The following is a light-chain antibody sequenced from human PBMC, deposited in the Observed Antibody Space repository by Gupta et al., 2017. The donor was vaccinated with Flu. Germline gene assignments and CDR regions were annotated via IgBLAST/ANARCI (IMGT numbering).Light chain of an antibody. CDR3: AAWDGSLNRRV. CDR2: SNN. Sequence: PPSASGTPGQRVTISCSGSSSNIGSNTVNWYQQLPGTAPNLLIYSNNQRPSGVPDRFSGSKSGTSASLAISGLQSEDEADYYCAAWDGSLNRRVFGGGTKLTVL. J-gene: IGLJ3*02. CDR1: SSNIGSNT. V-gene: IGLV1-44*01.